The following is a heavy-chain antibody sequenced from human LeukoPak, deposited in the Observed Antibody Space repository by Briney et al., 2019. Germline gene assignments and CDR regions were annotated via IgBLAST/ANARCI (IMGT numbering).Heavy chain of an antibody. Sequence: NTSETLSLTCTVSGGSISSSSYYWGWIRQPPGKGLEWIGSIYHSGSTYYNPSLKSRVTISVDRSKNQFSLKLSSVTAADTAVYYCARGGGDVVVPAAMPFDYWGQGTLVTVSS. V-gene: IGHV4-39*07. J-gene: IGHJ4*02. CDR1: GGSISSSSYY. CDR3: ARGGGDVVVPAAMPFDY. D-gene: IGHD2-2*01. CDR2: IYHSGST.